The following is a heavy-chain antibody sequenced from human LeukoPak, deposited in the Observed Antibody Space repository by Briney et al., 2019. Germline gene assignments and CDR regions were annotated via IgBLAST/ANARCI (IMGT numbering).Heavy chain of an antibody. J-gene: IGHJ6*02. D-gene: IGHD6-19*01. CDR3: ARQIAEAGTNYYYYGMDV. CDR2: IYPGDSDT. CDR1: GYSFTSYW. Sequence: GESLKISCKGSGYSFTSYWIGWVRQVPGKGLEWMGIIYPGDSDTRYSPSFQGQVTISADKSISTAYLQWSSLKASDTAMYYCARQIAEAGTNYYYYGMDVWGQGTTVTVSS. V-gene: IGHV5-51*01.